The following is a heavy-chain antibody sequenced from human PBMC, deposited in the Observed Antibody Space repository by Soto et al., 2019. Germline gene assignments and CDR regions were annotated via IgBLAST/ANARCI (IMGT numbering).Heavy chain of an antibody. CDR1: GFAFSSYS. Sequence: EVQLVESGGGLVQPGGSLRLSCAASGFAFSSYSMNWVRQAPGKGLEWISYITSSSGTIYYADSVKGRFTVSRVNAKNSLSLQMNNLRDEDTGVYYCARRGGAGGLVLDYWGQGILVTVSS. V-gene: IGHV3-48*02. J-gene: IGHJ4*02. CDR2: ITSSSGTI. D-gene: IGHD6-6*01. CDR3: ARRGGAGGLVLDY.